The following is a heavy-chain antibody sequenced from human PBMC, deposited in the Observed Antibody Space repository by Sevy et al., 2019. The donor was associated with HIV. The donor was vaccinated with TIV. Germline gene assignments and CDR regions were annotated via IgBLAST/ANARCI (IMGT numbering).Heavy chain of an antibody. CDR1: GGSISSSSYY. CDR3: AREVVPAAIPIDY. V-gene: IGHV4-39*02. Sequence: SETLSLTCTVSGGSISSSSYYWGWIRQPPGKGLEWIGSIYYSGSTYYNPSLKSRVTISVDTSKNQFSLKLSSVTAADTAVYYCAREVVPAAIPIDYWGQGTLVTVSS. D-gene: IGHD2-2*02. CDR2: IYYSGST. J-gene: IGHJ4*02.